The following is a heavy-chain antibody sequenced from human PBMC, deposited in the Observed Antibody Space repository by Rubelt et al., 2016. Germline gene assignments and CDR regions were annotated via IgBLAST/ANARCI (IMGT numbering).Heavy chain of an antibody. CDR2: IVVGSGNT. Sequence: QMQLVQSGPEVKKPGTSVKVSCKASGFTFTSSAVQWVRQARGQRLEWIGWIVVGSGNTNYAQKFQERGTITGDRSTSTAYMELGSRRSEDTAVYYCAADSGYGPSMDVWGQGTTVTVSS. V-gene: IGHV1-58*01. CDR1: GFTFTSSA. D-gene: IGHD5-12*01. J-gene: IGHJ6*02. CDR3: AADSGYGPSMDV.